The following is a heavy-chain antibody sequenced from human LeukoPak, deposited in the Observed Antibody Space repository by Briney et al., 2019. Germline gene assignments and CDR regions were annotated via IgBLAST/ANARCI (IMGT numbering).Heavy chain of an antibody. CDR1: GFSLSTSGVG. V-gene: IGHV2-5*02. J-gene: IGHJ5*02. CDR2: IYWDDDK. D-gene: IGHD1-26*01. Sequence: SGPTLVNPTQTLTLTCTFSGFSLSTSGVGVGWIRQPPGKALEWLALIYWDDDKRYSPSLKSRLTITKDTSKNQVVLTMTNMDPVDTATYYCAHRPSDALKYSGSYSGWFDPWGQGTLVTVSS. CDR3: AHRPSDALKYSGSYSGWFDP.